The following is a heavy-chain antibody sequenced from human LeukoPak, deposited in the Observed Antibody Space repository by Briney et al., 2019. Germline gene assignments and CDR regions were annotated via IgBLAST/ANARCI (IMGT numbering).Heavy chain of an antibody. CDR3: ARDIELST. V-gene: IGHV3-33*05. J-gene: IGHJ3*01. D-gene: IGHD3-16*02. CDR1: GFTFSSYG. Sequence: GRSLRLSCAASGFTFSSYGMNWVRQAPGKGLEWVAVISFDGSSAFYADSVKGRFTISRDNSKDTVYLQMNSLRAEDTAIFYCARDIELSTWGPGTMVTVSS. CDR2: ISFDGSSA.